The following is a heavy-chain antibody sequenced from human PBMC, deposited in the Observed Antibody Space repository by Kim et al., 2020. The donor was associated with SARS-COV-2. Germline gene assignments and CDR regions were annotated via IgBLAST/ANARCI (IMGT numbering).Heavy chain of an antibody. D-gene: IGHD1-26*01. Sequence: SETLSLTCTVSGGSISSDYWSWIRQPPGKGLEWIGEIYSSGSTKDNPSVKSRVTMLVDTSKNQFSLKLSSVTAADTAIYYCARYSGNSSRWFDPWGQGTLVTVS. CDR2: IYSSGST. CDR3: ARYSGNSSRWFDP. V-gene: IGHV4-59*01. J-gene: IGHJ5*02. CDR1: GGSISSDY.